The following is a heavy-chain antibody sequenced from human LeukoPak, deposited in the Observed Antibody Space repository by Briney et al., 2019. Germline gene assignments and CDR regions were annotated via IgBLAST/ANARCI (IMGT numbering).Heavy chain of an antibody. D-gene: IGHD5-18*01. V-gene: IGHV4-61*01. Sequence: SETLSLTCTVSGGSVSSGSYYWSWIRQPPGKGLEWIGYIYYSGSANYNPSLKSRVTISVDTSKNQFSLKLSSVTAADTAVYYCARGGYSYGYSFDYWGQGTLVTVSS. CDR2: IYYSGSA. CDR1: GGSVSSGSYY. CDR3: ARGGYSYGYSFDY. J-gene: IGHJ4*02.